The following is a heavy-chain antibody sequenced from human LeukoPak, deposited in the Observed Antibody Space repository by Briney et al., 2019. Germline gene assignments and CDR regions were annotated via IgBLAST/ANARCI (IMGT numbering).Heavy chain of an antibody. Sequence: GGSLRLSCAASGFTFSSYWMHWVRQGPGKGLVWVSRIKRDGSSTSYADSVKGRFTISRDNAKNSLYLQMNSLRAEDTAVYYCARGPPYRIWGQGTMVTVSS. CDR2: IKRDGSST. CDR3: ARGPPYRI. J-gene: IGHJ3*02. CDR1: GFTFSSYW. V-gene: IGHV3-74*01.